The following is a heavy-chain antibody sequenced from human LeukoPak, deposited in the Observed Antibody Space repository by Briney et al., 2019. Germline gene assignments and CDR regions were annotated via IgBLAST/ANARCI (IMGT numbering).Heavy chain of an antibody. CDR2: INPNTGGT. CDR1: GYTFTGYY. J-gene: IGHJ4*02. D-gene: IGHD6-19*01. Sequence: ASVKVSCKASGYTFTGYYLHWVRQAPGQGLEWMGWINPNTGGTNYAQTFQGRVTMTRDTSISTAYIQLTRLRSDDTAVYYCARDLKRGYSSGRYSWGTGSSNDYWGQGTLVTVSS. CDR3: ARDLKRGYSSGRYSWGTGSSNDY. V-gene: IGHV1-2*02.